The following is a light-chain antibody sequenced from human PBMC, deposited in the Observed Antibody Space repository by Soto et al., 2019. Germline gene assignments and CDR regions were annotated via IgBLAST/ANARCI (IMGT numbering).Light chain of an antibody. Sequence: QSVLTQPPSASATPGRRVTISCSGRSSDVGSNTVNLYQQFPGAAPTLLIYSNDQRPSGVPDRFSASKSGTSASLAISGLQSEDEADYYCATWDDSLFGHVFGTGTKVTVL. CDR1: SSDVGSNT. V-gene: IGLV1-44*01. CDR3: ATWDDSLFGHV. J-gene: IGLJ1*01. CDR2: SND.